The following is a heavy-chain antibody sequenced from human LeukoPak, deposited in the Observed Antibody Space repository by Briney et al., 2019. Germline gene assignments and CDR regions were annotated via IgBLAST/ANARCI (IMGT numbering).Heavy chain of an antibody. CDR3: ARARRMVRGSGMFDY. CDR1: GVSISSYY. Sequence: SETLSLTWTVSGVSISSYYWSWIRQPAGKGLEWVGGIFTTGGTIYNPSLRSRVTMSVKTSTNQSSLPRSSVPAADTAVYYCARARRMVRGSGMFDYWGHGTLVAVSS. CDR2: IFTTGGT. V-gene: IGHV4-4*07. D-gene: IGHD3-10*01. J-gene: IGHJ4*01.